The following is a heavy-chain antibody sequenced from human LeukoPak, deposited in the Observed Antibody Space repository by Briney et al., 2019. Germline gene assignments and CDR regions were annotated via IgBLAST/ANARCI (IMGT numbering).Heavy chain of an antibody. V-gene: IGHV3-48*01. J-gene: IGHJ6*02. Sequence: PGGSLRLSCAASGSTFSSYSMNSVRRAPGKGLEWVSYTSGSSSTIYYADSVKGRFTISRDNAKNSLYLQMNSLRAEDTAVYYCAGLRDYDFWSGPYYYGMDVWGQGTTVTVSS. CDR2: TSGSSSTI. CDR3: AGLRDYDFWSGPYYYGMDV. CDR1: GSTFSSYS. D-gene: IGHD3-3*01.